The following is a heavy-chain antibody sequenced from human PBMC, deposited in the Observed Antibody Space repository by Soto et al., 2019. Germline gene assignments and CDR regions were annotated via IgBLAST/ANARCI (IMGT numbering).Heavy chain of an antibody. Sequence: SETLSLTCTVSGRSISSGGYYWSWIRQHPGKGLEWIGYIYYSGSTYYNPSLKSRVTISVDTSKNQFSLKLSSVTAADTAVYYCARDRYGDYVGAFDIWGQGTMVT. CDR3: ARDRYGDYVGAFDI. V-gene: IGHV4-31*03. J-gene: IGHJ3*02. CDR2: IYYSGST. CDR1: GRSISSGGYY. D-gene: IGHD4-17*01.